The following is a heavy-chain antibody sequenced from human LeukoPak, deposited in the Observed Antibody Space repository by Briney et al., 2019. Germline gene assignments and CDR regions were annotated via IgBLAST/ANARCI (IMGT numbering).Heavy chain of an antibody. CDR3: ARGPTGVVIHDY. V-gene: IGHV4-38-2*01. D-gene: IGHD3-3*01. J-gene: IGHJ4*02. CDR1: GYSISSGYY. CDR2: IYHSGST. Sequence: SETLSLTCAVSGYSISSGYYWGWIRQPPGKGLEWIGSIYHSGSTYYNPSLKSRVTISVDTSKNQFSLKLSSVTAADTAVYYCARGPTGVVIHDYWGQGTLVTVSS.